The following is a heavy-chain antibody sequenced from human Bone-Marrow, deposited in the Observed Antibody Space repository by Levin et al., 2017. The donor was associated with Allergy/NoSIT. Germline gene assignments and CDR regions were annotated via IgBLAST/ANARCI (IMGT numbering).Heavy chain of an antibody. CDR1: GFTFSSYE. D-gene: IGHD2-8*01. Sequence: LSLTCAASGFTFSSYEMNWVRPAPGKGLEWISYISSTGNTIYYADSVKGRFTISRDKAKNSLYLQMNSLRAEDTAVYYCARLLMRYYGMDVWGQGTTVTVSS. V-gene: IGHV3-48*03. CDR2: ISSTGNTI. CDR3: ARLLMRYYGMDV. J-gene: IGHJ6*02.